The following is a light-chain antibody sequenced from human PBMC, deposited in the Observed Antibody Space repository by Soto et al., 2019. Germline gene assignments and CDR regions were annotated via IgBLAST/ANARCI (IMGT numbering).Light chain of an antibody. CDR2: DDR. CDR3: QVWDISSDPNYV. V-gene: IGLV3-21*02. J-gene: IGLJ1*01. Sequence: SYELTQPPSVSVAPGQTASITCGGNNIGSKRVHWYQQKPGQAPVLVVFDDRDRPSGVPDRFSGSNSGHTATLTISRVEAGDEADYYCQVWDISSDPNYVFGTGTKLTVL. CDR1: NIGSKR.